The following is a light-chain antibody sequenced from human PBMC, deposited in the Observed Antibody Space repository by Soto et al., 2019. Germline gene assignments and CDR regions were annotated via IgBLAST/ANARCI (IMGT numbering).Light chain of an antibody. CDR3: QQYYSTPWT. Sequence: IAMTQSPDSLAVSLGERATMNCKSSQTVLYNSNNKSNLAWYQQKPGQPPKLLIYWASIRESGVPDRFSGSGSGTDFTLTICSLQAEDVAVYYCQQYYSTPWTFGPGTKVEIK. V-gene: IGKV4-1*01. CDR1: QTVLYNSNNKSN. CDR2: WAS. J-gene: IGKJ1*01.